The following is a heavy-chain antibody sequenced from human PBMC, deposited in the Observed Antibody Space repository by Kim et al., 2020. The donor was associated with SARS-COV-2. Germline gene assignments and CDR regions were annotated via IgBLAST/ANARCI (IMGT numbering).Heavy chain of an antibody. Sequence: ASVKVSCKASGYTFNRYDINWVRQATAQGLEWMGWMNPNSGNTGYAQKFQGRVTMTRSTPINTAYMELNSLSSEDTAVYYCVRGDSDCSSASCYNYWGQGTLVTVSS. J-gene: IGHJ4*02. CDR3: VRGDSDCSSASCYNY. V-gene: IGHV1-8*01. CDR1: GYTFNRYD. CDR2: MNPNSGNT. D-gene: IGHD2-2*02.